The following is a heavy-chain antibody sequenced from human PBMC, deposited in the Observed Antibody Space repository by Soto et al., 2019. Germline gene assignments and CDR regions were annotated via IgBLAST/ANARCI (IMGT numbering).Heavy chain of an antibody. CDR3: ARAHCSSTSCRLGWFDP. CDR1: GGSISSGDYY. V-gene: IGHV4-30-4*01. J-gene: IGHJ5*02. D-gene: IGHD2-2*01. Sequence: NPSETLSLTCTVSGGSISSGDYYWSWIRQPPGKGLEWIGYIYYSGSTYYNPSLKSRVTIPVDTSKNQFSLKLSSVTAADTAVYYCARAHCSSTSCRLGWFDPWGQGTLVTVSS. CDR2: IYYSGST.